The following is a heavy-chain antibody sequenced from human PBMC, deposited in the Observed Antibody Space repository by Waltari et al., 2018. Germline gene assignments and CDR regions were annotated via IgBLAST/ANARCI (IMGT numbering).Heavy chain of an antibody. V-gene: IGHV1-69-2*01. CDR3: STLNWNEVRPFDF. CDR2: VDTENGGT. Sequence: EVQMVQSGAEVKKPGSSVKISCKTSGYIFTDYYIHWVQQAPGKGLGWVGLVDTENGGTLYAETFQARVTITADTSTVTAYMQLRDLKSDDTAVYYCSTLNWNEVRPFDFWGQGTLVTVSS. D-gene: IGHD1-1*01. J-gene: IGHJ5*01. CDR1: GYIFTDYY.